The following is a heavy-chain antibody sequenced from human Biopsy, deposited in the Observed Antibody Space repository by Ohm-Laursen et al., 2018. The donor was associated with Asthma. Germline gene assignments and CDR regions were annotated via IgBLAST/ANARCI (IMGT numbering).Heavy chain of an antibody. CDR1: GDSIDSGDYS. Sequence: LSLTCAVSGDSIDSGDYSWTWIRQSPGVGLEWIGYIYRNGDTYYNPTLKNRVTISIDRSKNQFSLRLRSVTAADTAVYYCARGSSSRLSQWELLVSGGKRAHSYYGMDVWGQGTTVTVSS. J-gene: IGHJ6*02. V-gene: IGHV4-30-2*06. D-gene: IGHD1-26*01. CDR2: IYRNGDT. CDR3: ARGSSSRLSQWELLVSGGKRAHSYYGMDV.